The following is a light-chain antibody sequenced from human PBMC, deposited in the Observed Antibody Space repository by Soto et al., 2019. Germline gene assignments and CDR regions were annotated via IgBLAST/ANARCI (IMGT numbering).Light chain of an antibody. CDR1: TSDVGGYNL. CDR2: EGT. CDR3: CSYASSSSYV. J-gene: IGLJ1*01. Sequence: QSALTQPASVSGSPGQSITIPCSGTTSDVGGYNLVSWYQQHTAKAPKLLIYEGTQRPSGVSSRFSGSKSGNTASLTISGLQAEDEADYYCCSYASSSSYVFGTGTKVTVL. V-gene: IGLV2-23*01.